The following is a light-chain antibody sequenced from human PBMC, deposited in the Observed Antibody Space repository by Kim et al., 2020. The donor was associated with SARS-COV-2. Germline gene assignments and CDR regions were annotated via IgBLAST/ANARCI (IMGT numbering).Light chain of an antibody. V-gene: IGKV1-5*01. J-gene: IGKJ4*01. CDR3: QQYKHYLLS. CDR1: QSISNW. CDR2: DAS. Sequence: AFIGDRVTITFRASQSISNWLAWYQQKPGKAPNLLIYDASTLENGVPSRFSGSGSGTEFTLTISSLQPDDFATYYCQQYKHYLLSFGGGTKVDIK.